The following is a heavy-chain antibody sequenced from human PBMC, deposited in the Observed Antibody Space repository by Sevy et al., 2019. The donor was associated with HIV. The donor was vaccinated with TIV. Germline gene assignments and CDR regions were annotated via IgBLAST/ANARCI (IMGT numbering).Heavy chain of an antibody. J-gene: IGHJ6*02. D-gene: IGHD3-22*01. CDR3: ARTSGDSSGYYYGIFRNYYYGMDV. Sequence: GGSLRLSCAASGFTFSSYSMNRVRQAPGKGLEWVSYISSSGSTIYYADSVKGRFTISRDNAKNSLYLQMNSLRDEDTAVYYCARTSGDSSGYYYGIFRNYYYGMDVWGQGTTVTVSS. CDR2: ISSSGSTI. CDR1: GFTFSSYS. V-gene: IGHV3-48*02.